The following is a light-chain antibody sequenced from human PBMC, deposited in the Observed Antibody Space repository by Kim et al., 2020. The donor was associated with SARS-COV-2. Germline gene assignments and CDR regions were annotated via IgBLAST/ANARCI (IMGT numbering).Light chain of an antibody. CDR2: AAS. Sequence: ASVGERVTITCRASQGISNYLAWYQQKPGKAPSLLIYAASTLQSGVPSRFSGGGSGTDFTLTISSLQPEDVATYYCQNYNTVPRTFGQGTKVDIK. CDR1: QGISNY. J-gene: IGKJ1*01. V-gene: IGKV1-27*01. CDR3: QNYNTVPRT.